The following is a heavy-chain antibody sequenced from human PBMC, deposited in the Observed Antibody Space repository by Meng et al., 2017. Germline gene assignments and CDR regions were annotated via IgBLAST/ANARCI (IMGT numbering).Heavy chain of an antibody. CDR1: GFTVSSNY. D-gene: IGHD6-13*01. Sequence: GESLKISCAASGFTVSSNYMSWVRQAPGKGLEWVSVIYSGGSTYYADSVKGRFTISRDNSKNTLYLQMNSLRAEDTAVYYCARGPRYSSSWYDAFDNWGQGTMVTVSS. J-gene: IGHJ3*02. CDR2: IYSGGST. V-gene: IGHV3-66*02. CDR3: ARGPRYSSSWYDAFDN.